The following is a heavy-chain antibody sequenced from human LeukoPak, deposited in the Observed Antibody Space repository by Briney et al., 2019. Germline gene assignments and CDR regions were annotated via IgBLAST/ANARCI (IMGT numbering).Heavy chain of an antibody. CDR2: IFYSGST. CDR3: ARQGVIISYFDY. J-gene: IGHJ4*02. V-gene: IGHV4-39*01. D-gene: IGHD3-10*01. CDR1: GGSISSSTYL. Sequence: SETLSLTCTVSGGSISSSTYLWGWIRQPPGEGLEWIGSIFYSGSTYYSPSLKSRVTVSVDTSNNQFSLRLSSVTAADTAVYFCARQGVIISYFDYWGQGALVTASS.